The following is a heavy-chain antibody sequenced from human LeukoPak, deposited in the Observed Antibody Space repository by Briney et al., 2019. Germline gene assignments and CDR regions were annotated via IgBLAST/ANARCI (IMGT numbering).Heavy chain of an antibody. CDR2: LSGSGGTT. V-gene: IGHV3-23*01. CDR3: AKRPNYDFWSGYYVDY. CDR1: GFTFSNYA. Sequence: PGGSLRLSCAASGFTFSNYAMSWVRQAPGKGLEWVSALSGSGGTTFYADSVKGRFTISRDNSKNTLYLQMNSLRAEDTAVYYCAKRPNYDFWSGYYVDYWGQGTLVTVSS. D-gene: IGHD3-3*01. J-gene: IGHJ4*02.